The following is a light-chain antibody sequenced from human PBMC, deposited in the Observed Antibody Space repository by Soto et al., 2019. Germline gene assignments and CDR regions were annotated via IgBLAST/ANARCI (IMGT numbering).Light chain of an antibody. V-gene: IGLV2-14*03. J-gene: IGLJ1*01. CDR1: SSDVGAYNH. Sequence: QSVLTQPASLSGSLGQSITISCTGTSSDVGAYNHVSWYQQHPGKAPKLMIYDVNNRPSGVSNRFSGSKSGNTASLTISGLQAEAEADYYCSSYTTTSTLYVFGIGTKLTVL. CDR3: SSYTTTSTLYV. CDR2: DVN.